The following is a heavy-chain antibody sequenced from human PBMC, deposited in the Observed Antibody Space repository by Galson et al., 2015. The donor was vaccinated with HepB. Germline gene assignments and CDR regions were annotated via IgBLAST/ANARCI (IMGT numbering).Heavy chain of an antibody. CDR3: TRTDYSSSYFDP. J-gene: IGHJ5*02. Sequence: SLRLSCAASGFSFSGSTFHWVRQASGKGLEWVGLISTKTNNYATIYAESMKGTFTISRDDSKNTAYLQMNSLKTEDTAVYFCTRTDYSSSYFDPWGQGTLVTVSS. CDR2: ISTKTNNYAT. D-gene: IGHD4-11*01. CDR1: GFSFSGST. V-gene: IGHV3-73*01.